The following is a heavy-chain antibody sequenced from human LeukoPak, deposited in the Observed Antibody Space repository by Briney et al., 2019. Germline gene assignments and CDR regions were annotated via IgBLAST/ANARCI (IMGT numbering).Heavy chain of an antibody. V-gene: IGHV3-21*01. CDR2: ISRSSRYI. CDR1: GLTFSIYS. Sequence: PGGSLRLSCAPSGLTFSIYSMNWVRQAPGKGLGWVSSISRSSRYIYYADPGKGRFTISRDNAKNLLYLQMNSLRAEDTAVYYCARRGYCSGGSCYGTYYFDYWGQGTLVTVSS. D-gene: IGHD2-15*01. CDR3: ARRGYCSGGSCYGTYYFDY. J-gene: IGHJ4*02.